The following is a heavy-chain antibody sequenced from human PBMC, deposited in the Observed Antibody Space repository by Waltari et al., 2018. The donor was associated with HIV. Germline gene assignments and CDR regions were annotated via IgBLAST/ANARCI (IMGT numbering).Heavy chain of an antibody. J-gene: IGHJ5*02. CDR1: GYTFTSYA. V-gene: IGHV1-3*01. CDR3: AREGYYGSGSYRWFDP. CDR2: INAGNGNT. D-gene: IGHD3-10*01. Sequence: QVQLVQSGAEVKKPGASVKVSCKASGYTFTSYAMHWVRQAPGQRLEWMGWINAGNGNTKYSQKFQGRVTITRDTSASTAYMELSSLRSEDTAVYYCAREGYYGSGSYRWFDPWGQGTLVTVSS.